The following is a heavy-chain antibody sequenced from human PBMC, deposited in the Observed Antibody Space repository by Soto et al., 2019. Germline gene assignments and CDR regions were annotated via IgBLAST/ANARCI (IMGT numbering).Heavy chain of an antibody. Sequence: EVQLVESGGGLVQPGGSLRLSCAASGFTFSSYSMNWVRQAPGKGLEWVSYISSSSSTIYYADSVKGRFTISRDNAKIALYLQINSLRAEDTAVYYCSGEEVLLDWFDPLGEGTLVTVSS. CDR2: ISSSSSTI. J-gene: IGHJ5*02. CDR3: SGEEVLLDWFDP. V-gene: IGHV3-48*01. D-gene: IGHD2-15*01. CDR1: GFTFSSYS.